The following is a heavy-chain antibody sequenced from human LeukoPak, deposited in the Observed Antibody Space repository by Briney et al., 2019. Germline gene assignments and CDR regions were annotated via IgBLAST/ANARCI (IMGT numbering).Heavy chain of an antibody. J-gene: IGHJ6*03. CDR1: GFTFSSYA. D-gene: IGHD6-13*01. CDR2: ISSNGGST. V-gene: IGHV3-64*01. CDR3: ARVRSRSWFYMDV. Sequence: TGGSLRLSCAASGFTFSSYAMHWVRQAPGKGLEYVSAISSNGGSTYYANSVKGRFTISRDNSKNTLYLQMGSLRAEDMAVYYCARVRSRSWFYMDVWGKGTTVTVSS.